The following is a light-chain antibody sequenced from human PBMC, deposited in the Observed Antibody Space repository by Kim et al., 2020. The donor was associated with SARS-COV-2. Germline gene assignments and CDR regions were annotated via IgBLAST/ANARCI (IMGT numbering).Light chain of an antibody. CDR1: QSVISN. CDR2: GAS. V-gene: IGKV3-15*01. CDR3: QQYNNWPRWT. Sequence: SPGERATLSCRASQSVISNLACYQQKPGQAPRHLIYGASTRATGIPARFSGSGSGTEFTLTISSLQSEDFAVYYCQQYNNWPRWTFGQGTKVDIK. J-gene: IGKJ1*01.